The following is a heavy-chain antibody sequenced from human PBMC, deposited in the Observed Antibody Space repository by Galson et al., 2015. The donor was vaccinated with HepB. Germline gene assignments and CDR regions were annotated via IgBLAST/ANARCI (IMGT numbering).Heavy chain of an antibody. CDR3: ARDRPDSGGYYYSYYFDY. Sequence: SVKVSCKASGGTFSSYAISWVRQAPGQGLEWMGGIIPIFGTANYAQKFQGRVTITADESTSTAYMELSSLRSEDTAVYYCARDRPDSGGYYYSYYFDYWGQGTLVTVSS. J-gene: IGHJ4*02. D-gene: IGHD3-22*01. CDR2: IIPIFGTA. V-gene: IGHV1-69*13. CDR1: GGTFSSYA.